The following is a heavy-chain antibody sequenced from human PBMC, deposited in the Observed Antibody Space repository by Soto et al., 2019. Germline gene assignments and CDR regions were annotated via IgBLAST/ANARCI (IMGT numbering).Heavy chain of an antibody. V-gene: IGHV3-30-3*01. CDR3: ARDEKDCGGDCWYYYYYGMDV. CDR2: ISYDGSNK. D-gene: IGHD2-21*02. Sequence: QVQLVESGGGVVQPGRSLRLSCAASGFTFSSYAMHWVRQAPGKGLEWVAVISYDGSNKYYADSVKGRFTISRDNSKNPLYLQMNSLRAEDTAVCYCARDEKDCGGDCWYYYYYGMDVWGQGTTVTVS. J-gene: IGHJ6*02. CDR1: GFTFSSYA.